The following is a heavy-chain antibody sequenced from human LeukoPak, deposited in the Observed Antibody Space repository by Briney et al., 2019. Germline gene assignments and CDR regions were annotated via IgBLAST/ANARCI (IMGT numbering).Heavy chain of an antibody. CDR1: GFTFSSYA. Sequence: GGSLRLSCAASGFTFSSYAMSWVRPAPGKGPGWVSVISVDGSGSYYADSVKGRFTISRDNSKSTLYLQMKSLRAEDTAVYYCAKDSVGVAGPDYWGQGSLVTVCS. CDR3: AKDSVGVAGPDY. J-gene: IGHJ4*02. V-gene: IGHV3-23*01. D-gene: IGHD3-10*01. CDR2: ISVDGSGS.